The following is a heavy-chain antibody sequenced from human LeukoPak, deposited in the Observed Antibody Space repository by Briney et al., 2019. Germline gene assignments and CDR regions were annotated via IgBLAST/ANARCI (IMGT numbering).Heavy chain of an antibody. Sequence: GESLRLSCVASGFTFSSYGMHWVRQAPGKGLEWVAVILYDGSSKYNADSVKGRFTISRDTSKNTLYLQMSSLRAEDTAVYYCARTRITMIVGLASRFDYWGQGTLVTVSS. CDR2: ILYDGSSK. CDR3: ARTRITMIVGLASRFDY. D-gene: IGHD3-22*01. CDR1: GFTFSSYG. J-gene: IGHJ4*02. V-gene: IGHV3-30*03.